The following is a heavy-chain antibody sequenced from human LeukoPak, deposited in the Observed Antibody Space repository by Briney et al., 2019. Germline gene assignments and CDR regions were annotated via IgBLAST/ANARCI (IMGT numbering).Heavy chain of an antibody. V-gene: IGHV3-21*01. CDR2: ISSSGSYI. Sequence: PGGSLRLSCAASGFTFSSYSMNRVRQAPGKGLEWVSSISSSGSYIYYADSVKGRFTISRDNAKNSLYLQMNSLRAEDTAVYYCARTRIAARPEVAFDIWGQGTMVTVSS. CDR3: ARTRIAARPEVAFDI. J-gene: IGHJ3*02. D-gene: IGHD6-6*01. CDR1: GFTFSSYS.